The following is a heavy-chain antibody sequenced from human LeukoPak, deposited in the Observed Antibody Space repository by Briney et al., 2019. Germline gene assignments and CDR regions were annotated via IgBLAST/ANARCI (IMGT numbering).Heavy chain of an antibody. CDR3: ARAGYYYDSSANHD. CDR2: INPSGGTT. CDR1: GYTFASCY. Sequence: GASVKVSCKASGYTFASCYMHWVRQAPGQGLEWMGIINPSGGTTNYAQKFQGRVTITTDESTSTAYMELSSLRSEDTAVYYCARAGYYYDSSANHDWGQGTLVTVSS. V-gene: IGHV1-46*01. D-gene: IGHD3-22*01. J-gene: IGHJ4*02.